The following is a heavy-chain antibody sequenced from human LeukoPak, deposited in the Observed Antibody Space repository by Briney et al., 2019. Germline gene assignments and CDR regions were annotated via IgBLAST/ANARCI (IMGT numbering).Heavy chain of an antibody. D-gene: IGHD6-19*01. J-gene: IGHJ4*02. CDR2: IYYSGST. V-gene: IGHV4-34*01. CDR3: ARLVGQWLDFDY. Sequence: SETLSLTCAVYGGSFSGYYWSWIRQPPGKGLEWIGSIYYSGSTYYNPSLKSRVTISVDTSKNQFSLKLSSVTAADTAVYYCARLVGQWLDFDYWGQGTLVTVSS. CDR1: GGSFSGYY.